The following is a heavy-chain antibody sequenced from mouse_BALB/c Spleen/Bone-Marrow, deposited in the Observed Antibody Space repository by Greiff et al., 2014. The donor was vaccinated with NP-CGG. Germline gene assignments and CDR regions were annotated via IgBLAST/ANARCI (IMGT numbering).Heavy chain of an antibody. J-gene: IGHJ4*01. CDR2: IWSDGST. CDR1: GFSLTTFG. V-gene: IGHV2-6-2*01. CDR3: ARHERGYPYALDY. Sequence: ESGPDLVAPSQSLSITCTVSGFSLTTFGVHWVRQPPGKGLEWLVVIWSDGSTTYNSTLKSRLSISKDNSKSQVFLQMNSLHTDDTAMYYCARHERGYPYALDYWGQGTSVTVSS. D-gene: IGHD5-1-1*01.